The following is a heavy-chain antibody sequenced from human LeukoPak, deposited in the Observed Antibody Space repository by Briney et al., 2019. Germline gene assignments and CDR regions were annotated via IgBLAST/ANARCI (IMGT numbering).Heavy chain of an antibody. J-gene: IGHJ4*02. CDR1: GFTFSDNY. D-gene: IGHD5-12*01. V-gene: IGHV3-53*01. Sequence: PGGSLTLSCAASGFTFSDNYMTWVRQAPGKGLEWVSLIRSGASSYYADSVKGRFTISRDNSKNTLYLQMNSLRAEDTAVYYCARGYAGDYWGQGTLVTVSS. CDR2: IRSGASS. CDR3: ARGYAGDY.